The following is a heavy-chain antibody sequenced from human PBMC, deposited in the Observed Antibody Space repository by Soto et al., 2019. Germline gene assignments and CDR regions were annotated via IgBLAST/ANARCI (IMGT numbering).Heavy chain of an antibody. Sequence: PSQTLSLTCAISGDIVSSNTVAWNWIRQSPSGGLEWLGRTYYRSKWYNDYAVSVKSRIIITPDTSKNQVSLQLNSMTPEDTAVYYCVRDGSWGSAWGSGHLAVWGQGTTVTVSS. D-gene: IGHD3-10*01. V-gene: IGHV6-1*01. CDR1: GDIVSSNTVA. CDR2: TYYRSKWYN. J-gene: IGHJ6*02. CDR3: VRDGSWGSAWGSGHLAV.